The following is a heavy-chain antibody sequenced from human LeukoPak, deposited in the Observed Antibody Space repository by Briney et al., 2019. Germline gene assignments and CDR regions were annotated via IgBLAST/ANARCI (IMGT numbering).Heavy chain of an antibody. V-gene: IGHV4-59*01. CDR2: IYDSGST. CDR3: ARDPLIFGGSGRADWFDP. CDR1: GGSISRSY. D-gene: IGHD3-10*01. J-gene: IGHJ5*02. Sequence: PSETLSLTCTVSGGSISRSYWSWIRQPAGKGLEWSGYIYDSGSTNYNPSLKSRVTISVDTSKNQFSLKLSSVTAADTAVYYCARDPLIFGGSGRADWFDPWGQGTLVTVSS.